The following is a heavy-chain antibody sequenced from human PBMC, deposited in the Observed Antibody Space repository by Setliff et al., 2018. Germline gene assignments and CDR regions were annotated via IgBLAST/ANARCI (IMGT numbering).Heavy chain of an antibody. CDR1: GFTFSSYD. J-gene: IGHJ6*03. D-gene: IGHD2-15*01. CDR2: IGTAGDT. CDR3: ARHTPGYYYMDV. V-gene: IGHV3-13*03. Sequence: GGSLRLSCAACGFTFSSYDMHWVRQATGKGLEWVSTIGTAGDTYYPGSVKGQFTISRENAKNSLYLQMNSLRAGDTAVYYCARHTPGYYYMDVWGKGTTVTVSS.